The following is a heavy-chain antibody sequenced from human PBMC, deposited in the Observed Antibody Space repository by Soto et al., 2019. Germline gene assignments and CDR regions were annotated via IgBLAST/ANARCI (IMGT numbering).Heavy chain of an antibody. J-gene: IGHJ4*02. D-gene: IGHD4-4*01. CDR3: VIEGISNYNEYFDY. CDR2: ITGSGIYT. V-gene: IGHV3-21*02. CDR1: GFIFATNT. Sequence: VQLVESGGGLVKPGGSLRLSCAASGFIFATNTINWVRQAPGKGLEWVSSITGSGIYTRYADSVKGRFTISRDNAKASLYLLMNSLGAEDTAVYYCVIEGISNYNEYFDYWGQGTLVTVSS.